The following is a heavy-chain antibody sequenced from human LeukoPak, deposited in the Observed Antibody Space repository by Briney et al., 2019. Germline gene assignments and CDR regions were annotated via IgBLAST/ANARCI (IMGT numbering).Heavy chain of an antibody. Sequence: GRSLRLSCEASGFTFSNYAMHWVRQAPGKGLEWVAVISYDGSNKYYADSVKGRFTISRDNAKNSLYLQMNSLRAEDTAVYYCARSARRDGYILDHYYMDVWGKGTTVTISS. J-gene: IGHJ6*03. CDR2: ISYDGSNK. D-gene: IGHD5-24*01. CDR1: GFTFSNYA. CDR3: ARSARRDGYILDHYYMDV. V-gene: IGHV3-30*04.